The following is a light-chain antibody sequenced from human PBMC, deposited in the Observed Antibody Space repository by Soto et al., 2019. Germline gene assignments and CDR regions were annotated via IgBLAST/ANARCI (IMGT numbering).Light chain of an antibody. CDR3: AAWDDSLNGYV. CDR1: SFNIGNYP. V-gene: IGLV1-44*01. J-gene: IGLJ1*01. CDR2: MNN. Sequence: QAVVTQPPSVSGTPGQRVTISCSGSSFNIGNYPVNWYQQLPGAAPKLLIYMNNQRPSGVPDRLSGSKSGTSASLAISGLQSEDEADYYCAAWDDSLNGYVFGTGTKLTVL.